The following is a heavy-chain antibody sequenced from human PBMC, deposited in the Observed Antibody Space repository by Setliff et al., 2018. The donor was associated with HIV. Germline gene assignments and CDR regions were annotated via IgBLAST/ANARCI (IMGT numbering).Heavy chain of an antibody. CDR3: ARTPRIMVTLKGEYYYYYMDV. CDR1: GYTFTGHA. Sequence: GASVKVSCKASGYTFTGHAMNWVRQAPGQGLEWMGWISVYNGNTNYAQKFQGRLSMSTASSTSTANMFLRSLRYDDTAVYYWARTPRIMVTLKGEYYYYYMDVWGKGTTVTVSS. J-gene: IGHJ6*03. V-gene: IGHV1-18*01. D-gene: IGHD2-8*01. CDR2: ISVYNGNT.